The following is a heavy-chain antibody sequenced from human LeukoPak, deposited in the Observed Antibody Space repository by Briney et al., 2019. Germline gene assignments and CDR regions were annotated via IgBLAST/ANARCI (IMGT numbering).Heavy chain of an antibody. V-gene: IGHV4-34*01. CDR1: GASFVGRH. CDR3: ARGRANWDYDFDY. Sequence: PSETLSLTCAVYGASFVGRHCSWIRQPPGKGLEWLGEASHTGITNYNPSLKSRVSISVDTSKAQFSLTLASVTAADTAIYYCARGRANWDYDFDYWGQGTLVTVSS. CDR2: ASHTGIT. J-gene: IGHJ4*02. D-gene: IGHD1-7*01.